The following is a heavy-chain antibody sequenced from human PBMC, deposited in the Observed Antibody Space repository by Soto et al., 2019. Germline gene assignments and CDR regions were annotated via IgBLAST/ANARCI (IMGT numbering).Heavy chain of an antibody. Sequence: SETLSLTCTVSGGSISPYYWSWIRQPPGKGLEWIGYIYYRGNTNYNPSFKSRVTISVDTSKNQFSLRLSYVTAADTAVYYCARNPGYYDVLTGYSTYYFDSWGQGTLVTVS. CDR3: ARNPGYYDVLTGYSTYYFDS. CDR2: IYYRGNT. V-gene: IGHV4-59*08. J-gene: IGHJ4*02. D-gene: IGHD3-9*01. CDR1: GGSISPYY.